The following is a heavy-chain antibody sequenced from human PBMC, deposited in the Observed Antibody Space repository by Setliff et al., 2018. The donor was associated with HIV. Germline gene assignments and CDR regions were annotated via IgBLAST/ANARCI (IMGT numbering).Heavy chain of an antibody. D-gene: IGHD4-17*01. CDR3: AKDGYSDYLNSYFDY. CDR2: INSDGSST. V-gene: IGHV3-74*01. J-gene: IGHJ4*02. Sequence: PGGSLRLSCAASGFTFSSYWMHWVRQAPGKGLVWVSRINSDGSSTSYADSVKGRFTISRDNSKDTLYLQMNSLRAEDTAVYYCAKDGYSDYLNSYFDYWGQGTLVTVSS. CDR1: GFTFSSYW.